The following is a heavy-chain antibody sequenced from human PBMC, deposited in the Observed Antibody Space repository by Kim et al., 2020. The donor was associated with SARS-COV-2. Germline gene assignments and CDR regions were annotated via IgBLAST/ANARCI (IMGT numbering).Heavy chain of an antibody. Sequence: GGSLRLSCAASGFTFSSYAMHWVRQAPGKGLEWVAVISYDGSNKYYADSVKGRFTISRDNSKNTLYLQMNSLRAEDTAVYYCARGFFVIVTTYAFDIWG. J-gene: IGHJ3*02. V-gene: IGHV3-30-3*01. CDR2: ISYDGSNK. CDR3: ARGFFVIVTTYAFDI. D-gene: IGHD3-16*02. CDR1: GFTFSSYA.